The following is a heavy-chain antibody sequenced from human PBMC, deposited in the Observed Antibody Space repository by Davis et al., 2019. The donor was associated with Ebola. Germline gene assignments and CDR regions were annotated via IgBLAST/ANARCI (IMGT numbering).Heavy chain of an antibody. V-gene: IGHV3-74*01. J-gene: IGHJ4*02. CDR3: ARDEAYYDILTGYSYYFDY. CDR1: GFTFSSYW. CDR2: INSDGSST. Sequence: GESLKISCAASGFTFSSYWMHWVRQAPGKGLVWVSRINSDGSSTSYADSVKGRFTISRDHAKNSLYLQMNSLRAEDTAVYYCARDEAYYDILTGYSYYFDYWGQGTLVTVSS. D-gene: IGHD3-9*01.